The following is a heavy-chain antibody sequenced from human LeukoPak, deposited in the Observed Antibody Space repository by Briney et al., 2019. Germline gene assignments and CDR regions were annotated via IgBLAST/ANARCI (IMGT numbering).Heavy chain of an antibody. CDR1: GYTFTGYY. CDR3: AMLYYYDSSRYGTPFDY. CDR2: INPYSGDT. D-gene: IGHD3-22*01. J-gene: IGHJ4*02. Sequence: ASVKVSCKASGYTFTGYYMHWVRQAPGQGLERMGWINPYSGDTHYARKFQGRVTMTRATSISTAYMELSRLRSDDTAVYYCAMLYYYDSSRYGTPFDYWGQGTLVTVSS. V-gene: IGHV1-2*02.